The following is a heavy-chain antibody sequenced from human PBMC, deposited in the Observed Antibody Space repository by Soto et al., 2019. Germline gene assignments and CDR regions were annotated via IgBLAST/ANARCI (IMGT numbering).Heavy chain of an antibody. J-gene: IGHJ4*02. CDR1: GFTFSSYS. D-gene: IGHD2-15*01. Sequence: EVQLVESGGGLVKPGGSLSLSCAASGFTFSSYSMNWVRQAPGKGLEWVSSISSSSSYIYYADSVKGRFTISRDNAKNSLYLQKNSLRADDTAVYYCARGGGNGEYWGQGTLGTVSS. CDR2: ISSSSSYI. V-gene: IGHV3-21*01. CDR3: ARGGGNGEY.